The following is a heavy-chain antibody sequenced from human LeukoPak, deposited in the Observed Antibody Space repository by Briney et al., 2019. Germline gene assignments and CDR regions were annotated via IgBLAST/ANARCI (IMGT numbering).Heavy chain of an antibody. Sequence: GGSLRLSCAASGFTFSSYAMSWVRQAPGKGLEWVSAISGSGGSTYYADSVKGRFTISRDNSKNTLYLQMNSLRAEDTAVYYCAKVQYSYGLAYGGVFDHWGQGTLVTVSS. CDR3: AKVQYSYGLAYGGVFDH. CDR2: ISGSGGST. V-gene: IGHV3-23*01. D-gene: IGHD5-18*01. J-gene: IGHJ4*02. CDR1: GFTFSSYA.